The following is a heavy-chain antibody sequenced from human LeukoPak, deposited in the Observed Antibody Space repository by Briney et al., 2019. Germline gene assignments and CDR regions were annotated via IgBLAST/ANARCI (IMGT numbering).Heavy chain of an antibody. CDR1: GFTVSTNH. J-gene: IGHJ4*02. D-gene: IGHD3-22*01. V-gene: IGHV3-66*02. CDR3: AREYYYDSSGHYYFDY. Sequence: GGSLRLSCAASGFTVSTNHMRWVRQAPGKGLEWVSIIYSGGSTYYADSVKGRFTISRDNSKNTLYLQMNSLRAEDTAVYYCAREYYYDSSGHYYFDYRGQGILVTVSS. CDR2: IYSGGST.